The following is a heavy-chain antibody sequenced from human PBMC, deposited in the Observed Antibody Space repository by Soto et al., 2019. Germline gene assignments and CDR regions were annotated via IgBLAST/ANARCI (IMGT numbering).Heavy chain of an antibody. D-gene: IGHD6-13*01. CDR2: ISGSGGST. J-gene: IGHJ4*02. V-gene: IGHV3-23*01. CDR3: AKDSRIAAAPRCFDY. CDR1: GFTFSSYG. Sequence: GGSLRLSCAASGFTFSSYGMHWVRQAPGKGLEWVAVISGSGGSTYYADSVKGRFTISRDNSKYTLYLQINSLRAEDMAVYYCAKDSRIAAAPRCFDYCGQGTRVTVSS.